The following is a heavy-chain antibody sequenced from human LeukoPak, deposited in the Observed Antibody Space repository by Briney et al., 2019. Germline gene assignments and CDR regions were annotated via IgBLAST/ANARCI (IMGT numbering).Heavy chain of an antibody. CDR1: GFTFSSYG. CDR2: IKQDGSEK. V-gene: IGHV3-7*01. D-gene: IGHD3-10*01. Sequence: GGSLRLSCAASGFTFSSYGMHWVRQAPGKGLEWVANIKQDGSEKYYVDSVKGRFTISRDNAKNSLYLQMNSLRAEDTAVYYCARARGQVLLWFGEFFDYWGQGTLVTVSS. J-gene: IGHJ4*02. CDR3: ARARGQVLLWFGEFFDY.